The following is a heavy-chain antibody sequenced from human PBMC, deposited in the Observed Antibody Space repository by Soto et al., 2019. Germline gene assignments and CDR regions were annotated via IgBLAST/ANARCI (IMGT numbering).Heavy chain of an antibody. Sequence: QVQLQQWGAGLLKPSETLSLTCAVYGGSFSGYYWSWIRQPPGKGLEWIGEINHSGSTNYNPSLKSRVTISVETSKNQFSLKLSSVTAADTAVYYCARGGMTTVTYYYYYYMDVWGKGTTVTVSS. CDR3: ARGGMTTVTYYYYYYMDV. D-gene: IGHD4-17*01. V-gene: IGHV4-34*01. CDR1: GGSFSGYY. CDR2: INHSGST. J-gene: IGHJ6*03.